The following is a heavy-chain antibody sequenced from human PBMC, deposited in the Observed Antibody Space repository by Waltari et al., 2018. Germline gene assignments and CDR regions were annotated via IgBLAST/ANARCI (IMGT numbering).Heavy chain of an antibody. J-gene: IGHJ4*02. Sequence: EVQLVESGGGLVQPGGSLRLSCAASGFTFSSYWMSWVRQAPGKGLECVANIKQDGSEKDYGDSVKGRFTISRDNAKNSLYLQLNSLRAEDTAVYYCARGNGYSLRWPLYYFDYWGQGTLVTVPS. CDR2: IKQDGSEK. V-gene: IGHV3-7*01. CDR1: GFTFSSYW. D-gene: IGHD5-12*01. CDR3: ARGNGYSLRWPLYYFDY.